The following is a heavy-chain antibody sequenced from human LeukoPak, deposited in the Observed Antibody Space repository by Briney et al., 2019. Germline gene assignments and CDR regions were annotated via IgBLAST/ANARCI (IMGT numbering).Heavy chain of an antibody. CDR1: GFTFINYW. J-gene: IGHJ3*02. CDR3: ARTSLHYFGSGSYSLDTFDI. Sequence: SGGSLRLSCAASGFTFINYWMHWVRQAPGKGLVWVSRINSDGSSTSYADSVKGRFTISRDNAKNTLDLQMKSLRAEDTAVYCCARTSLHYFGSGSYSLDTFDIWGQGTMVTVSS. V-gene: IGHV3-74*01. CDR2: INSDGSST. D-gene: IGHD3-10*01.